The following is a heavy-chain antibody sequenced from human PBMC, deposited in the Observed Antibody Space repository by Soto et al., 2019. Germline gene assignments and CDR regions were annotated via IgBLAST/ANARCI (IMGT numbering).Heavy chain of an antibody. V-gene: IGHV4-38-2*02. Sequence: PSETLSLTCAVSGFSISSDYFWGWIRQPPGKGLEWIGGIYHTGTTYYSPSLKSRATIFLDPSKNQFSLNLTSVTAADTAIYYCARDGLRYFDSSGYYSGPPLDYWGQGARVTVSS. J-gene: IGHJ4*02. CDR2: IYHTGTT. D-gene: IGHD3-22*01. CDR1: GFSISSDYF. CDR3: ARDGLRYFDSSGYYSGPPLDY.